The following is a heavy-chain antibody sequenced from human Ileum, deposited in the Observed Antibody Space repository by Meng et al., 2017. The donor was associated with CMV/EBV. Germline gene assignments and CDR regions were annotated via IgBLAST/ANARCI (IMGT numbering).Heavy chain of an antibody. V-gene: IGHV1-8*01. D-gene: IGHD3-9*01. J-gene: IGHJ5*02. Sequence: CKASGYTFTNNDINWVRQATGQGLEWMGWMNPNSGNTGYAQKFQGRVTMTRNTSISTAYMELSSLRSEDTAVYYCARGVFSSRWFDPWGQGTLVTVSS. CDR1: GYTFTNND. CDR3: ARGVFSSRWFDP. CDR2: MNPNSGNT.